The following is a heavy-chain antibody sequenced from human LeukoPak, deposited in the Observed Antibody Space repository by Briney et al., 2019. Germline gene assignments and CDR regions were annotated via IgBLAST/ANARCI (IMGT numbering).Heavy chain of an antibody. Sequence: GGSLRLSCEASGFTFSQHGLNWVRQAPGKGLEWVSSISSSGKYIYYAESLKGRFTISRDNAKNIVTLQMDSLRVEDTAVYYCASGDDYSNYVDYWGQGTLVTVSS. J-gene: IGHJ4*02. CDR3: ASGDDYSNYVDY. V-gene: IGHV3-21*01. D-gene: IGHD4-11*01. CDR1: GFTFSQHG. CDR2: ISSSGKYI.